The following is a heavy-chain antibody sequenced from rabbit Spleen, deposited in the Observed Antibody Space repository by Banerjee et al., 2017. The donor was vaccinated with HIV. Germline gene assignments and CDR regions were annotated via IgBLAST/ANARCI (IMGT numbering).Heavy chain of an antibody. Sequence: QEQLEESGGGLVKPGASLTLTCKASGLDASSSYWICWVRQAPGKGLEWIGCIDAGSSHSTYYARWAKGRFTISTSSTPTVPLKMTSMAAADTAYYCGGANSAGISYLTLWGPGTLVTVS. V-gene: IGHV1S45*01. CDR2: IDAGSSHST. J-gene: IGHJ6*01. D-gene: IGHD8-1*01. CDR3: GANSAGISYLTL. CDR1: GLDASSSYW.